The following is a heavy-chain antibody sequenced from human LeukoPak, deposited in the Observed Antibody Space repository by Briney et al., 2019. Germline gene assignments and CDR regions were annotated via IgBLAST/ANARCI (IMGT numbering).Heavy chain of an antibody. J-gene: IGHJ2*01. CDR1: VYTLTELS. CDR3: ATASQRYFDL. V-gene: IGHV1-24*01. CDR2: FDPEDGET. Sequence: ASVKVSCKVSVYTLTELSMHWVRQAPGKGLEWMGGFDPEDGETIYAHKFQGRVTMTEDTSTDTAYMELSSLRSEDTAVYYCATASQRYFDLWGRGTLVTVSS.